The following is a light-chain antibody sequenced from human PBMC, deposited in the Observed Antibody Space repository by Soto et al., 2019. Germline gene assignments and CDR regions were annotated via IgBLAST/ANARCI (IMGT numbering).Light chain of an antibody. J-gene: IGLJ7*01. CDR3: SKWDDSLSGFVV. Sequence: QSVLTQPPSVSGTPGQRVTISCSGSSSNIGNNFVYWYQHLPGAAPTLFVYSDNHRPSGVPVRFSGSKSGTSASLTIRGLRSEDEATYYRSKWDDSLSGFVVFGGGTQRTVL. CDR1: SSNIGNNF. CDR2: SDN. V-gene: IGLV1-47*01.